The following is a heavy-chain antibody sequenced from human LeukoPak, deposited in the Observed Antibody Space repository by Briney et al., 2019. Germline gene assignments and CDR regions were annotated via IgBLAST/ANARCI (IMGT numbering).Heavy chain of an antibody. Sequence: GASVMVSCKASGYTFTSYGISWVRQAPGQGLEWMGWISAYNGNTNYAQKLQGRVTMTTDTSTSTAYMELRSLRSDDTAVYYCARSPILDTAMVPAGMDVWGQGTTVTVSS. CDR1: GYTFTSYG. CDR3: ARSPILDTAMVPAGMDV. J-gene: IGHJ6*02. CDR2: ISAYNGNT. V-gene: IGHV1-18*01. D-gene: IGHD5-18*01.